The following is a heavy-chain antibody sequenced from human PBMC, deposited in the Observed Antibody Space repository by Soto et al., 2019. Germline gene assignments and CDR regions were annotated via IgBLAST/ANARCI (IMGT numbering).Heavy chain of an antibody. CDR2: IYYSGST. Sequence: SEILSLTCTVSGGSISSGDYYWSWIRQPPGKGLEWIGYIYYSGSTYYNPSLKSRVTISVDTSKNQFSLKLSSVTAADTAVYYCARDHYYDSSGYHPDYWGQGTLVTVSS. D-gene: IGHD3-22*01. J-gene: IGHJ4*02. CDR3: ARDHYYDSSGYHPDY. CDR1: GGSISSGDYY. V-gene: IGHV4-30-4*01.